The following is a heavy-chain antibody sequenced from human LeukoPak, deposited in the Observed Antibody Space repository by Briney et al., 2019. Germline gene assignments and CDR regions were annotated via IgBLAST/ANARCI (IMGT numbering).Heavy chain of an antibody. CDR3: ARESYYGSGMNWFDP. V-gene: IGHV1-2*02. CDR1: GYTFTGYY. D-gene: IGHD3-10*01. Sequence: ASVKVSCKASGYTFTGYYMHWVRQAPGQGLEWMGWINPNSGGTSYAQKFQGRVTMTRDTSISTAYMELSRLRSDDTAVYYCARESYYGSGMNWFDPWGQGTLVTVSS. J-gene: IGHJ5*02. CDR2: INPNSGGT.